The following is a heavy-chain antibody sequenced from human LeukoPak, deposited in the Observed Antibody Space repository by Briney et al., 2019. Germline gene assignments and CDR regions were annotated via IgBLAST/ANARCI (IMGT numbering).Heavy chain of an antibody. CDR3: ARDNLGFDY. Sequence: GASVKVSCKASGYTFTSYYMHWVRQAPGQGLEWMGIINPSGGSTSYAQKFQGRITMTTDRSTSTAYMELRSLRPDDTAVYYCARDNLGFDYWGQGTLVTVS. CDR2: INPSGGST. V-gene: IGHV1-46*01. D-gene: IGHD7-27*01. J-gene: IGHJ4*02. CDR1: GYTFTSYY.